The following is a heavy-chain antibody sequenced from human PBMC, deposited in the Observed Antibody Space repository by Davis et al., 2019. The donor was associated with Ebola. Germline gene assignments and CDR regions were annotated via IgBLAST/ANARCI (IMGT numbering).Heavy chain of an antibody. V-gene: IGHV1-69*13. J-gene: IGHJ4*02. CDR3: VTENWYRFES. D-gene: IGHD1/OR15-1a*01. CDR2: AITYFTSA. CDR1: GYTFTNYG. Sequence: SVKVSCKASGYTFTNYGITWVRQAPGQGLEWMGGAITYFTSAHYAQKFQGRVTITADEYTSTGDMELSSLRYEDTAVYYCVTENWYRFESWGQGALVTVSS.